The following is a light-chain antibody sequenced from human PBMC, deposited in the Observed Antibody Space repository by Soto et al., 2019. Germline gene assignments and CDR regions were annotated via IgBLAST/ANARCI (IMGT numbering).Light chain of an antibody. J-gene: IGKJ5*01. V-gene: IGKV1-9*01. CDR3: QQLNSYPIT. CDR1: QRTNSF. CDR2: AAS. Sequence: DIQLTQSPSFQSASVGDRVTITCRASQRTNSFLAWYQQTPGKAPNLLIYAASTLQTGVPSRFSGSESGTEFTLTISSLQPEDFATYYCQQLNSYPITFGQGTRLEIK.